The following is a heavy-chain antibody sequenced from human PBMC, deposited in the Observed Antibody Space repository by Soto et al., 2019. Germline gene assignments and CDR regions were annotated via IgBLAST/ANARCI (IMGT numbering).Heavy chain of an antibody. CDR2: IIPIFGTA. CDR1: GGTFSSYA. D-gene: IGHD6-19*01. Sequence: QVQLVQSGAEVKKPGSSVKVSCKASGGTFSSYAISWVRQAPGQGLEWMGGIIPIFGTANYAQKFQGRVTITADESTSTGDMELGRLGSEDTAVYYWASGGIAVAGTGGDYWGQGTLVTVSS. CDR3: ASGGIAVAGTGGDY. J-gene: IGHJ4*02. V-gene: IGHV1-69*01.